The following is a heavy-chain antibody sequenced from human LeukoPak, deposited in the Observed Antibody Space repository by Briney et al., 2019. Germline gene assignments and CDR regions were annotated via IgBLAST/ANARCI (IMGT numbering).Heavy chain of an antibody. CDR3: ARDPRHLGYYYYMDV. J-gene: IGHJ6*03. V-gene: IGHV3-74*01. CDR2: IKNDGSTT. CDR1: GFTFSSYW. D-gene: IGHD3-10*01. Sequence: GGSLRLSCAASGFTFSSYWMHWVRQPPGKGLVWVSRIKNDGSTTTYADSVKGRFTISRDNSKNTLYLQMNSLRAEDTAVYYCARDPRHLGYYYYMDVWGKGTTVTVSS.